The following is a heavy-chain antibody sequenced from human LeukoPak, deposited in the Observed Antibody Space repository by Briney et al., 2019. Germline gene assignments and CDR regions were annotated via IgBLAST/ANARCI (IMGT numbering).Heavy chain of an antibody. CDR2: FSGRGGST. J-gene: IGHJ6*02. CDR3: ARGQSGYDFAYYYGMGV. V-gene: IGHV3-23*01. D-gene: IGHD5-12*01. CDR1: GFTFSSYW. Sequence: GGSLRLSCAASGFTFSSYWMSWVRQAPGEGLEWVSAFSGRGGSTYYALSGRVRFTISRDNAKNSLYLQMKSLRAEDMSVYYCARGQSGYDFAYYYGMGVCGQGPTVPVSS.